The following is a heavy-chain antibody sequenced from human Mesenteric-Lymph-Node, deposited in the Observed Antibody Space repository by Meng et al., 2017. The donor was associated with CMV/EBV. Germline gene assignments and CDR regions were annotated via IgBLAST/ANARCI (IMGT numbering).Heavy chain of an antibody. CDR1: GFTSGDFV. CDR2: ISSSSSYI. V-gene: IGHV3-21*01. J-gene: IGHJ6*02. Sequence: GGSLRLSCTASGFTSGDFVMSWVRQAPGKGLEWVSSISSSSSYIYYADSAKGRFTISRDNAKNSLYLQMNSLRAEDTAVYYCARLDFYGMDVWGQGITVTVSS. CDR3: ARLDFYGMDV.